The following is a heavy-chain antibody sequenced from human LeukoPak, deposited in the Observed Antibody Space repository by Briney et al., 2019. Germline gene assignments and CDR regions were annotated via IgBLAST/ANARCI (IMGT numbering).Heavy chain of an antibody. CDR1: GFTFSDYY. J-gene: IGHJ4*02. CDR3: AKGEGGYYLSYFDY. Sequence: PGGSLRLSCAASGFTFSDYYMSWIRQAPGKGLEWISCISSSGGYIIYYADSVKGRFTISRDDAKNSLYLQMNSLRAEDTAVYYCAKGEGGYYLSYFDYWGQGTLVTVSS. V-gene: IGHV3-11*01. CDR2: ISSSGGYII. D-gene: IGHD3-22*01.